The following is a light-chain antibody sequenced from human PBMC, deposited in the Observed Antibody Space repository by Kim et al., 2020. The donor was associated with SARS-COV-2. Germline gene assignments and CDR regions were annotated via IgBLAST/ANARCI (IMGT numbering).Light chain of an antibody. CDR3: QQSSTTPYT. CDR2: ATS. V-gene: IGKV1-39*01. Sequence: DIQMTQSPSSLSTSVGDRVTITCRSSQTINSNLNWYQQKPGKAPKLLIYATSTLQRGVPSRFSGGGSGTDFTLTISSLQPKDLATYYCQQSSTTPYTFGQGTKLEI. J-gene: IGKJ2*01. CDR1: QTINSN.